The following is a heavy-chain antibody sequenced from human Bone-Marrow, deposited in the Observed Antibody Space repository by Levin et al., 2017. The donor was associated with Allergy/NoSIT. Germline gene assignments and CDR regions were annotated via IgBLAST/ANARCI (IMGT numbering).Heavy chain of an antibody. D-gene: IGHD3-22*01. V-gene: IGHV3-11*03. J-gene: IGHJ4*02. Sequence: LSLTCAASGFIFSDSYLSWVRQAPGKGLEWLAYISTSSSFSNYADSVRGRFTISRDNAKKSLFLHLNSLRAEDTAVYYCARTESYHSDSSGYYYLSNFDYWGQGTVVTVSS. CDR2: ISTSSSFS. CDR3: ARTESYHSDSSGYYYLSNFDY. CDR1: GFIFSDSY.